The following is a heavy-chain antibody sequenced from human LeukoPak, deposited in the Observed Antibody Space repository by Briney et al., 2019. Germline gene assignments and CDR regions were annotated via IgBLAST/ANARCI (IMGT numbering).Heavy chain of an antibody. CDR3: ARGGSWNFFDY. CDR1: GGSTTTYY. V-gene: IGHV4-59*08. D-gene: IGHD6-13*01. CDR2: IYYSWST. J-gene: IGHJ4*02. Sequence: SETLSLTCTVSGGSTTTYYWSWIRQPPGKGLELIWYIYYSWSTNYNPSLKSRVTISVDPSNHQFSLKLSPVTAADTAVYYCARGGSWNFFDYWGQGTLVTVSS.